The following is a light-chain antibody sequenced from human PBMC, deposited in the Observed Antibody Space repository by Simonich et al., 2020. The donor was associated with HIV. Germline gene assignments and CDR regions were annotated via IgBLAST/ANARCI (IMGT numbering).Light chain of an antibody. CDR2: GAS. CDR1: QRVRSRY. V-gene: IGKV3-20*01. J-gene: IGKJ3*01. CDR3: QQYGSSPHIT. Sequence: EIVLPQSPGPLSLSPGERATLSCRANQRVRSRYLAWYQQKPGQAPRLLIYGASSRATGIPDRFSGSGAGTDFTLTISRLEPEDFAVYYCQQYGSSPHITFGPGTKVDIK.